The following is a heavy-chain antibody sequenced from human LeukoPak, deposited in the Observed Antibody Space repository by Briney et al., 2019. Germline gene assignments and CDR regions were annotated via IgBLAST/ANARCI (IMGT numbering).Heavy chain of an antibody. CDR1: GGSISSYY. CDR2: IYYSGST. D-gene: IGHD6-19*01. J-gene: IGHJ4*02. CDR3: ARGIAVAGTSYYFDY. Sequence: TSSETLSLTCTVSGGSISSYYWSWIRQPPGKGLEWIGYIYYSGSTNYNPSLKSRVTISVDTSKNQFSLKLSSVTAADTAVYYCARGIAVAGTSYYFDYWGQGTLVTVSS. V-gene: IGHV4-59*01.